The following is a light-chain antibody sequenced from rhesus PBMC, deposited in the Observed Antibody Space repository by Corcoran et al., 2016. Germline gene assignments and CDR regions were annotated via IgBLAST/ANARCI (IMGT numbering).Light chain of an antibody. CDR2: EVS. J-gene: IGLJ1*01. CDR1: SSDIGGYNY. CDR3: SSYAGSNTFI. V-gene: IGLV2-32*02. Sequence: QAALTQPRSVSGSPGQSVTISCTGTSSDIGGYNYVSWYQQHPGTAPKLMIYEVSKRPSGVSDRFSGSKSGNTASLTISGLRAEDEADYYCSSYAGSNTFIFGAGTRLTVL.